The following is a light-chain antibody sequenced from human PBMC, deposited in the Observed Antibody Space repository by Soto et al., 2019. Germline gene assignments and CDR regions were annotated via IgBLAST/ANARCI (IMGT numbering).Light chain of an antibody. Sequence: AIRMTQSPSPLSASTGDRVTITCRASQGISSYLAWYQQKPGKAPKLLIYAASTLQSGVPSRFSGSGSGTDFTLTISCLQSEDFATYYCQQYYSYLALTFGGGTKVEIK. CDR2: AAS. CDR1: QGISSY. J-gene: IGKJ4*01. CDR3: QQYYSYLALT. V-gene: IGKV1-8*01.